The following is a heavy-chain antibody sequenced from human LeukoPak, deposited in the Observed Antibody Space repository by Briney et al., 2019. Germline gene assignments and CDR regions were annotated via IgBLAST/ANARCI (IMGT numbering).Heavy chain of an antibody. CDR3: AKDIWNQAIFGVVPLDY. CDR1: GFTFTTYA. D-gene: IGHD3-3*01. V-gene: IGHV3-23*01. J-gene: IGHJ4*02. Sequence: GGSLRLSCAASGFTFTTYAMNWVRQAPGKGLEWDSVISGSGGSTYYADSVKGRFTISRDNSKNTLYLQMNSLRAEDTAVYYCAKDIWNQAIFGVVPLDYWGQGTLVTVSS. CDR2: ISGSGGST.